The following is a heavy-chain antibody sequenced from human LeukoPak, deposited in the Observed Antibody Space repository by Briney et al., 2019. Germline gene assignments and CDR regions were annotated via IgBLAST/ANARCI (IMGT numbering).Heavy chain of an antibody. CDR2: IYYSGRT. V-gene: IGHV4-39*01. Sequence: NPSETLSLTCTVSGGSISSSSYYWGWIRQPPGKGLEWIGSIYYSGRTYYNTSLQSRVTIFIDTSKNQFSLKLSSVTAADTAVYYCARQRRRYFDRPTHNWFDPWGQGTLVTVSS. CDR1: GGSISSSSYY. D-gene: IGHD3-9*01. J-gene: IGHJ5*02. CDR3: ARQRRRYFDRPTHNWFDP.